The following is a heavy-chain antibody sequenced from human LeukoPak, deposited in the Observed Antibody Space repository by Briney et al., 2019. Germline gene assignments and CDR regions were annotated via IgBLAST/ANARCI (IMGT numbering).Heavy chain of an antibody. Sequence: GGSLRLSCAASGFTFSSYAMSWVRQAPGKGLEWVSAISASGGTTYYADSVKGRFTMSRDNSKNTLYLQMNSPRAEDTAVYYCAKGYSSGWYPFDYWGQGTLVTVSS. CDR2: ISASGGTT. CDR1: GFTFSSYA. V-gene: IGHV3-23*01. J-gene: IGHJ4*02. D-gene: IGHD6-19*01. CDR3: AKGYSSGWYPFDY.